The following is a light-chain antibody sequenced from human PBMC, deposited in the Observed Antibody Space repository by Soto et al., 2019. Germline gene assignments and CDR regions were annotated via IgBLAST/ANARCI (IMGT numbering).Light chain of an antibody. CDR3: QQRSNWPSVT. CDR2: DSS. CDR1: QSVSSY. J-gene: IGKJ4*01. V-gene: IGKV3-11*01. Sequence: EVVLTQSPATLSLSPGERATLSCRASQSVSSYLAWYQQKPGQAPRLLIYDSSNRATGIPARFSGSGSGTDFTITISSLEPEDFAVYYGQQRSNWPSVTFGGGTKVEIK.